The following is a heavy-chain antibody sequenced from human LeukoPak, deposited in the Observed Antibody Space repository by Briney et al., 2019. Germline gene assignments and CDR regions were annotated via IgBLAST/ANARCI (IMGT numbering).Heavy chain of an antibody. CDR2: IIEKDNA. D-gene: IGHD3-10*01. CDR3: ARGYYPPRWYFDL. Sequence: PSETLSLTCALHGGSFSSYSWSWTWIRQPPKNGMEWLGGIIEKDNANHNPSLKSRVTIDLDTSRIQFSLKLTSMTAADTAMYYCARGYYPPRWYFDLWGRGTLVTVSS. CDR1: GGSFSSYS. V-gene: IGHV4-34*01. J-gene: IGHJ2*01.